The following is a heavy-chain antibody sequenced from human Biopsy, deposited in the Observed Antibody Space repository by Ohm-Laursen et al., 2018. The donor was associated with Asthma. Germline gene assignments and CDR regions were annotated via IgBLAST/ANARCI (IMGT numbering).Heavy chain of an antibody. CDR3: ARKAGSCISRTCYSLDF. Sequence: ASVKASCKSLGRTFNTYVIGWARQAPGQGLEWMGLINSVFGTTTYPQKFQDRVTITADDSTSTVYMELSSLRSEDTAVYYCARKAGSCISRTCYSLDFWGQGTLVTVSS. CDR2: INSVFGTT. V-gene: IGHV1-69*13. D-gene: IGHD2-2*01. J-gene: IGHJ4*02. CDR1: GRTFNTYV.